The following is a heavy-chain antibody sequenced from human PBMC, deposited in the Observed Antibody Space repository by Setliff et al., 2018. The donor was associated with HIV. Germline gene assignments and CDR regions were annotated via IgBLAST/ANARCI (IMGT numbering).Heavy chain of an antibody. CDR1: GYSFTNFW. CDR3: ARRPYYDSWSGHQAFDI. D-gene: IGHD3-3*01. V-gene: IGHV5-51*01. J-gene: IGHJ3*02. CDR2: IQPDDSDT. Sequence: GESLKISCKGSGYSFTNFWVGWVRQMPGKGLEWMGIIQPDDSDTRYSPSFQGQVTISADKSISTAYLQWSSLKASDSAMYYCARRPYYDSWSGHQAFDIWGQGTMVTVSS.